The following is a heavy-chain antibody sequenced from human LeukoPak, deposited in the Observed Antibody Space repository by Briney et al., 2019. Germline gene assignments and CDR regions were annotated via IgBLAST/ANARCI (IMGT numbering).Heavy chain of an antibody. CDR1: GGSFSGYY. CDR3: ARGRDSSSWYDGFDY. Sequence: SETLSLTCAVYGGSFSGYYWSWIRQPPGKGLEWIGEINHSGSTNYNPSLKSRVTISADTSKNQFSLKLSSVTAADTAVYYCARGRDSSSWYDGFDYWGQGTLVTVSS. D-gene: IGHD6-13*01. CDR2: INHSGST. J-gene: IGHJ4*02. V-gene: IGHV4-34*01.